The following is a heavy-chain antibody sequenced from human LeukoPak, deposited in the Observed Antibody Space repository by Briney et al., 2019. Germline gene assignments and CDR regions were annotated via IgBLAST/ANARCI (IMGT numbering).Heavy chain of an antibody. CDR1: GFTVSSNY. D-gene: IGHD3-22*01. CDR3: ASDDYYDSSGSFDY. V-gene: IGHV3-66*01. Sequence: GGSLRLSCAASGFTVSSNYMSWVRQAPGKGLEWVSVIYSGGSTYYADSVKGRFTISRDNSKNTLYLQMNSLRAEDTAVYYCASDDYYDSSGSFDYWGQGTLVTVSS. J-gene: IGHJ4*02. CDR2: IYSGGST.